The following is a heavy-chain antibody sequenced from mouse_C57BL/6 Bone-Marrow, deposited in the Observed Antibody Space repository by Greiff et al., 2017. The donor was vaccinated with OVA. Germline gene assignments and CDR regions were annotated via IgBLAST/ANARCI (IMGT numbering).Heavy chain of an antibody. CDR2: IDPSDSYT. CDR1: GYTFTSYW. Sequence: QVQLQQSGAELVRPGTSVKLSCKASGYTFTSYWMHWVKQRPGQGLEWIGVIDPSDSYTNYNQKFKGKATLTVDTSSSTAYMQLSSLTSEDSAVYYCARGMGPAYWGQGTLVTVSA. J-gene: IGHJ3*01. CDR3: ARGMGPAY. V-gene: IGHV1-59*01. D-gene: IGHD4-1*01.